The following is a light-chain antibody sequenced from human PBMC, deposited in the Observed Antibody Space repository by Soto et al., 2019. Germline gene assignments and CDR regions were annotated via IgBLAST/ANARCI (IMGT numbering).Light chain of an antibody. V-gene: IGLV2-23*02. Sequence: QSVLTQPASVSGSPGQSITISCTGTSSDVGSYNLVSWYQQHPGKAPKLMIYEVSKRPSGVSNRFSGSKSGNTASLTIPGLQAEDEADYYCCSYAGSSTFHYVFGTGTKVTVL. J-gene: IGLJ1*01. CDR3: CSYAGSSTFHYV. CDR1: SSDVGSYNL. CDR2: EVS.